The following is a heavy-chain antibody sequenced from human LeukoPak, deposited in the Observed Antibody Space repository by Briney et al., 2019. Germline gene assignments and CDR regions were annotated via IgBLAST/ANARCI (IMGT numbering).Heavy chain of an antibody. CDR3: ARHGRFTEGWFDY. V-gene: IGHV4-59*08. CDR1: GGSLSSYY. D-gene: IGHD3/OR15-3a*01. J-gene: IGHJ5*01. Sequence: SETLSLTCTVSGGSLSSYYWTWMRQPPGKGLEWIGYIYYTGSTKYSPSLESRVTISLDTSKNQFSLNLYSVTAADTAVYYCARHGRFTEGWFDYWGQGALVTVSS. CDR2: IYYTGST.